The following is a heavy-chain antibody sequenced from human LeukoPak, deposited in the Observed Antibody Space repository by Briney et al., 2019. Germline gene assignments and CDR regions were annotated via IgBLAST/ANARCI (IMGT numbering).Heavy chain of an antibody. Sequence: GGSLRLSCAASGFTFSIYAMSWVRQAPGKGLEWVAVISYDGSNKYYADSVKGRFTISRDNSKNTLYLQMNSLRAEDTAVYYCARDVNSLFDYWGQGTLVTVSS. CDR2: ISYDGSNK. CDR3: ARDVNSLFDY. D-gene: IGHD1/OR15-1a*01. J-gene: IGHJ4*02. V-gene: IGHV3-30-3*01. CDR1: GFTFSIYA.